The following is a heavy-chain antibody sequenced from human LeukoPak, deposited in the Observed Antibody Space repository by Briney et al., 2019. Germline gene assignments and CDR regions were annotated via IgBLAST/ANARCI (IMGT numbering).Heavy chain of an antibody. CDR2: INPKSGDT. J-gene: IGHJ4*02. Sequence: ASVKVSCKASGYTFTGNYMHWVRQAPGQGLEWMGWINPKSGDTNFAQKFQGRVTMTRDTSISTAYMELSRLRSDDTAVYYCARDTTRVGGGSGYWGQGTLVTVSS. CDR3: ARDTTRVGGGSGY. V-gene: IGHV1-2*02. CDR1: GYTFTGNY. D-gene: IGHD3-3*01.